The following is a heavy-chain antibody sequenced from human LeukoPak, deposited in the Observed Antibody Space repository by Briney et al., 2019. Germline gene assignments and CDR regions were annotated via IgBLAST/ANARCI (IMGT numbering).Heavy chain of an antibody. J-gene: IGHJ4*02. V-gene: IGHV1-69-2*01. CDR1: GYTFTDYY. CDR2: VDPEDGET. D-gene: IGHD3-3*01. CDR3: ATEYLEWLSVDY. Sequence: AAVKVSCKVSGYTFTDYYMHWVQQAPGKGLEWMGLVDPEDGETIYAEKFQGRATITADTSTDTAYMELSSLRSEDTAVYYCATEYLEWLSVDYWGQGTLVTVSS.